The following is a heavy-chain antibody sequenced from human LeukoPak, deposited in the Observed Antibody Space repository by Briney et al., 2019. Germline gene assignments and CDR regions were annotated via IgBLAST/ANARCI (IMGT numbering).Heavy chain of an antibody. CDR1: LDSVSDNNAA. CDR3: ARGNRGVAVARFVY. CDR2: IYFRFKCYT. V-gene: IGHV6-1*01. J-gene: IGHJ4*02. D-gene: IGHD6-19*01. Sequence: QTLSLTRAISLDSVSDNNAACSWVRQSPSGGLEWLGWIYFRFKCYTDSPVSVNSRITINPHTSKHPFSLQLPSVTPEDAAVYYCARGNRGVAVARFVYWGQGALVTVS.